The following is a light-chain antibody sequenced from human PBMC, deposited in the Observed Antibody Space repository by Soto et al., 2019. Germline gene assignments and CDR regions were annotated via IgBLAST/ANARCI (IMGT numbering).Light chain of an antibody. J-gene: IGKJ1*01. CDR3: QESYSTLWGT. CDR1: QSISSW. CDR2: DAS. Sequence: DIQMTQSPSSLSASVGDRVTITCRASQSISSWLAWYQQKPVKAPKLLIYDASSLQSGVPLRFSGSGSGTDFTLTISSLEPEDFATYYCQESYSTLWGTCGQGTKVDIK. V-gene: IGKV1-39*01.